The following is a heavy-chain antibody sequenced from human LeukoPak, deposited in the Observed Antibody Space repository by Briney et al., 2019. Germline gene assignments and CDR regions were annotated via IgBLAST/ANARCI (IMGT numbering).Heavy chain of an antibody. J-gene: IGHJ4*02. V-gene: IGHV3-23*01. CDR1: GFTFSSYG. D-gene: IGHD3-10*01. CDR3: AKGRDGSGSYYTIPFDY. CDR2: ISGSGGST. Sequence: PGGSLRLSCAASGFTFSSYGMSWVRQAPGKGLEWVSAISGSGGSTYYADSVKGRFTISRDNSKNTLYLQMNSLRAEDTAVYYCAKGRDGSGSYYTIPFDYWGQGTLVTVSS.